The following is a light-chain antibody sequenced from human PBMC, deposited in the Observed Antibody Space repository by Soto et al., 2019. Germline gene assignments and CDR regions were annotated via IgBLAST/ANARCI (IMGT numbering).Light chain of an antibody. CDR2: QTS. J-gene: IGKJ1*01. V-gene: IGKV3-11*01. Sequence: EIVLTQSPATLSSFPGDRVTLSCRASQYINTRLAWYQHRPGQAPRLLIYQTSLRAPGIPARFSASGSGTDFTLTITDVQPEDFALYYCHQRQSWPRTFGEGT. CDR3: HQRQSWPRT. CDR1: QYINTR.